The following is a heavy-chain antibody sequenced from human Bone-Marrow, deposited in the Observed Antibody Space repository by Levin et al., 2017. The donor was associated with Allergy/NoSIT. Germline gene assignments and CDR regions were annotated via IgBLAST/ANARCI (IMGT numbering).Heavy chain of an antibody. CDR3: AGYDTSACHSTFDY. Sequence: PGGSLRLSCAASGFIFRNYAMNWVRQAPGKGLEWVSQISGSGGNTHYADSVKGRFTISRDNSKNTLYLQMNSLRVEDTAVYYCAGYDTSACHSTFDYWGQGTLVTVST. CDR1: GFIFRNYA. J-gene: IGHJ4*02. CDR2: ISGSGGNT. D-gene: IGHD3-22*01. V-gene: IGHV3-23*01.